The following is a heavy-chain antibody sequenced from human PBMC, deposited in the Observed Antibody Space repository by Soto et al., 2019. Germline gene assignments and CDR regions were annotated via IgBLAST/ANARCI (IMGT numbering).Heavy chain of an antibody. CDR3: ATVGRANYFDY. J-gene: IGHJ4*02. Sequence: PGGSLRLSCAASGFTFSSYALTWVRQAPGKGLEWVSVISGGGINTLYADSVKGRFTISRDNSKNTLYLQMNSLRADDTAVYYCATVGRANYFDYWGQGTLVTVSS. CDR1: GFTFSSYA. V-gene: IGHV3-23*01. CDR2: ISGGGINT.